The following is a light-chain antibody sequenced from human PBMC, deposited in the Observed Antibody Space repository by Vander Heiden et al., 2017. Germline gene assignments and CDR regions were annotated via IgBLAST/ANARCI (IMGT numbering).Light chain of an antibody. CDR2: GAS. V-gene: IGKV3-15*01. Sequence: EVVQTQSPPSLSVSQGGTATLSSSHSQSISSDLAWYLQNPGQAPRLLIYGASVRDTGVPARFSASGSGTEFTLTISSLQSEDSTAYYCQQYYAWPHTFGRGTSLEIK. J-gene: IGKJ2*01. CDR1: QSISSD. CDR3: QQYYAWPHT.